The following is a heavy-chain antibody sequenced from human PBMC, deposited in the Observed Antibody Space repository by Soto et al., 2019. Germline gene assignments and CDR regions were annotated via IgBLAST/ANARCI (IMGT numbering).Heavy chain of an antibody. CDR2: LNHSGST. CDR3: ARVGALGSSSCFDY. Sequence: PSETPSLTCTVSGGSMSSYYWSWIRQPPGKELEWIGELNHSGSTNYNPSLKSRVTISVDTSKDQFSLKLSSVTAADTAVYFCARVGALGSSSCFDYWGQGTMVTVSS. CDR1: GGSMSSYY. J-gene: IGHJ4*02. V-gene: IGHV4-34*01. D-gene: IGHD6-13*01.